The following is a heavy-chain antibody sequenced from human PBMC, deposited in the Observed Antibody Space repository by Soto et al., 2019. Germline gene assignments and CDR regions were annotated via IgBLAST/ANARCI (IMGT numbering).Heavy chain of an antibody. Sequence: GASVKVSCKASGYTFTSYYMHWVRQAPGQGLEWMGIINPSGGSTSYAQKFQGRVTMTRDTSTSTVYMELSSLRSEDTAVYYCAREPNIVLMVYAPAPPLTEPFDYWGQGTLVTVSS. CDR3: AREPNIVLMVYAPAPPLTEPFDY. CDR2: INPSGGST. CDR1: GYTFTSYY. J-gene: IGHJ4*02. V-gene: IGHV1-46*01. D-gene: IGHD2-8*01.